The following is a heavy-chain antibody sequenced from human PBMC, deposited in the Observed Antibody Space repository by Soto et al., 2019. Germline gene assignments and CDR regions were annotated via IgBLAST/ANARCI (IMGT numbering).Heavy chain of an antibody. D-gene: IGHD2-21*02. Sequence: PSATLSLTCAVYGGSYSRYYWTSLRQPPGKGLEWIGEINHSGTINFNPSLKSRLTIPLGTSKKHFSLKLSSVTDADTAAYYCARADRTLVTSYSLDVWGQGTTVT. V-gene: IGHV4-34*01. CDR2: INHSGTI. CDR3: ARADRTLVTSYSLDV. CDR1: GGSYSRYY. J-gene: IGHJ6*02.